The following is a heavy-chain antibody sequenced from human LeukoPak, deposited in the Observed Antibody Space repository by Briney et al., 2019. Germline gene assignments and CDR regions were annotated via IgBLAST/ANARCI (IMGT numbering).Heavy chain of an antibody. CDR3: AKVLGPVARGYMDV. CDR1: GFTFSSYA. J-gene: IGHJ6*03. Sequence: GGSLRLSCAASGFTFSSYAMTWVRQAPGKGLEGLSSISGSGDRTYHADSVKGRFTISRDNSKNPLYLQMDTLRAEDTAVYYCAKVLGPVARGYMDVWGKGTPVTVSS. V-gene: IGHV3-23*01. D-gene: IGHD2-2*01. CDR2: ISGSGDRT.